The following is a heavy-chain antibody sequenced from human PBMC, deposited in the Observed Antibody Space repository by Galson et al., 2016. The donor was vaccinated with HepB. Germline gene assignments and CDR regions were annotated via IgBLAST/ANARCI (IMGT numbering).Heavy chain of an antibody. Sequence: SLRLSCAASGFTFYTYAMHWVRQVPGKGLEWVTVISYGGGNKYYADSVKGRFTISRDNSKNTLYLQMNSLRAEDTAVYYCARDVDARYYFDYWGQGTLVTVSP. CDR2: ISYGGGNK. CDR1: GFTFYTYA. CDR3: ARDVDARYYFDY. D-gene: IGHD2-2*01. V-gene: IGHV3-30-3*01. J-gene: IGHJ4*02.